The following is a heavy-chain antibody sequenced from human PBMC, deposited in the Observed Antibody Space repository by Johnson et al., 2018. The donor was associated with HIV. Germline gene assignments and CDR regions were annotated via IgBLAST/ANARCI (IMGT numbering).Heavy chain of an antibody. CDR3: AKDIPSSGHAFDI. CDR1: GFTLDDYA. V-gene: IGHV3-9*01. J-gene: IGHJ3*02. D-gene: IGHD6-19*01. CDR2: ISWNSGSI. Sequence: VQLVESGGGLVQPGRYLRLSCAASGFTLDDYAMHWVRPAPGKGLEWVSGISWNSGSIGYADSVKGRFPSYRDNGKSSLYLQMNSLSAVDTALYYCAKDIPSSGHAFDIWGQGTMITVSS.